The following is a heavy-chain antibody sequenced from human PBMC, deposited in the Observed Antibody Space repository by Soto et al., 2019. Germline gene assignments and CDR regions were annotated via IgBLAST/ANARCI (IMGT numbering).Heavy chain of an antibody. V-gene: IGHV3-48*01. D-gene: IGHD4-17*01. CDR2: FSSSSSTI. CDR1: GFTFSSYS. Sequence: EVQLVESGGGLVQPGGSLRLSCAASGFTFSSYSMNWVRQAPGKGLEWVSYFSSSSSTIYYADSVKGRFTISRDNAKNSLYLQMNSLRAEDTAVYYCARLGRDGGYFGCWGQGTLVTVSS. CDR3: ARLGRDGGYFGC. J-gene: IGHJ4*03.